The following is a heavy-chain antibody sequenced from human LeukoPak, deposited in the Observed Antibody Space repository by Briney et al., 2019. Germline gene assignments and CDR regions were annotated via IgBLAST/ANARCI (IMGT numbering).Heavy chain of an antibody. CDR3: AKGRLRYFDRLPSDY. D-gene: IGHD3-9*01. J-gene: IGHJ4*02. CDR2: ISGSGGST. CDR1: GFTFSSYA. Sequence: PGGSLRLSCAASGFTFSSYAMSWVRQAPGKGLEWVSAISGSGGSTYYADSVKGRFTISRDNSKNTLYLQMNSLRAEDTAVYYCAKGRLRYFDRLPSDYWGQGTLVTVSS. V-gene: IGHV3-23*01.